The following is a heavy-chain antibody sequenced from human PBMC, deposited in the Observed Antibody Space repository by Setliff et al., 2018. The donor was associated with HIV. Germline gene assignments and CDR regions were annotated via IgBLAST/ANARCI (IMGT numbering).Heavy chain of an antibody. Sequence: KASETLSLTCSVSGASISSSSYHWGWIRQPPGKGLEWIGNIFYSGSTYYNPSLKSRVNISVDTSKNQFSLSLSSVTAADTAVYYCARGQLENYLYNYIDVWGKGTTVTVSS. D-gene: IGHD1-1*01. CDR3: ARGQLENYLYNYIDV. CDR1: GASISSSSYH. J-gene: IGHJ6*03. CDR2: IFYSGST. V-gene: IGHV4-39*02.